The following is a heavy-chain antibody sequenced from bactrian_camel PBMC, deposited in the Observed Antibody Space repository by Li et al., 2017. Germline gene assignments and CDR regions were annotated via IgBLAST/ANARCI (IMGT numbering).Heavy chain of an antibody. CDR3: AAEGYVALGGKCPQPAYVYNY. J-gene: IGHJ4*01. CDR2: LLTGPGNT. D-gene: IGHD1*01. V-gene: IGHV3S1*01. Sequence: HVQLVESGGGLVLPGGSLTLSCAASGYTYSSFCMVWFRQRPGKEREGVARLLTGPGNTYYADSVKGRFTISQDNAKNTLYLQMNSLKPEDTAIYYCAAEGYVALGGKCPQPAYVYNYWGQGTQVTVS. CDR1: GYTYSSFC.